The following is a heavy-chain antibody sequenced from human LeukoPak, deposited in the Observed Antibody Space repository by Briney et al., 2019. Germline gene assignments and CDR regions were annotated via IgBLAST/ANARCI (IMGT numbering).Heavy chain of an antibody. Sequence: SETLSLTCTVSGGSISSCYWSWIRQPPGKGLEWIGYIYYSGSTNYNPSLKSRVTISVDTSKNQFSLKLSSVTAADTAVYYCARHGFRGDGYNWAANWFDPWGQGTLVTVSS. J-gene: IGHJ5*02. CDR2: IYYSGST. CDR1: GGSISSCY. D-gene: IGHD5-24*01. CDR3: ARHGFRGDGYNWAANWFDP. V-gene: IGHV4-59*08.